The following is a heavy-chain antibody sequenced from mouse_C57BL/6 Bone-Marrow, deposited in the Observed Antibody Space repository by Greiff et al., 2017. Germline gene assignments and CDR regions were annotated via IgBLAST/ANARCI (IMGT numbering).Heavy chain of an antibody. J-gene: IGHJ4*01. CDR3: ARVGSNCYAMDY. CDR2: IYPRSGNT. V-gene: IGHV1-81*01. Sequence: VMLVESGAELARPGASVKLSCKASGYTFTSYGISWVKQRTGQGLEWIGEIYPRSGNTYYNEKFKGKATLTADKSSSTAYMELRSLTSDDSAVYFCARVGSNCYAMDYWGQGTSVTVSS. D-gene: IGHD2-5*01. CDR1: GYTFTSYG.